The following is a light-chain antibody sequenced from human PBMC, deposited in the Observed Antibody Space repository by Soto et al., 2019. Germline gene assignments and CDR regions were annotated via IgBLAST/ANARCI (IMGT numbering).Light chain of an antibody. V-gene: IGKV3-20*01. J-gene: IGKJ1*01. CDR2: GAS. Sequence: EIVLTQSPGTLSLSPGERATLSCRASQSVSSSYLAWYQQKPGQAPRLLIYGASSRATGIPDRFSGSGSGTDFTLTISRLEPEVFAVYYCQRYGSSPWTFGQGTKVDI. CDR1: QSVSSSY. CDR3: QRYGSSPWT.